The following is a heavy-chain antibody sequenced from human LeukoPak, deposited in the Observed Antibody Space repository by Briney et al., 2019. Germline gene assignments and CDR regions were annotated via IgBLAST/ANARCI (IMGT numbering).Heavy chain of an antibody. V-gene: IGHV1-2*02. J-gene: IGHJ4*02. CDR3: ARAIVATIRRYYFDY. CDR1: GYTFTGYY. D-gene: IGHD5-12*01. Sequence: ASVKVSCKASGYTFTGYYMHWVRQAPGQGLEWMGWINPNSGGTNYAQKFQGRVIMTRDASISTAYMELSRLRSDDTAVYYCARAIVATIRRYYFDYWGQGTLVTVSS. CDR2: INPNSGGT.